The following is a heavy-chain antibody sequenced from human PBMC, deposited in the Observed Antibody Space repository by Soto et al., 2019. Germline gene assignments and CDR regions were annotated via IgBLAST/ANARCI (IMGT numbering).Heavy chain of an antibody. CDR2: ISAYNGRT. CDR1: GYNFSSNG. Sequence: QVQLVQSGAEVKKPGASVKVSCQASGYNFSSNGISWVRQAPGQGLEWVGWISAYNGRTKYAQKFQGRVTMTTDTSTATAYMELRSLRSDDTAVYYCARDPCKDHSLPAACYFYYMDVWGKGTTVTVSS. V-gene: IGHV1-18*01. CDR3: ARDPCKDHSLPAACYFYYMDV. J-gene: IGHJ6*03. D-gene: IGHD2-2*01.